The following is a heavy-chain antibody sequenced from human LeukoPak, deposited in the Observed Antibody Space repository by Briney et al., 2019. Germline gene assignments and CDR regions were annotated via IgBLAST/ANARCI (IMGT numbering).Heavy chain of an antibody. V-gene: IGHV3-64D*06. CDR1: GFTFSTYA. D-gene: IGHD3-10*01. J-gene: IGHJ6*04. Sequence: GGSLRRSCSASGFTFSTYAMHWVRQAAGEGLEYVSVIISNGGSKYYADSVKGRFTISRDNSKNTLYLQMSSLRAEDTAVYFCVKGALYYYGSGRYSGMDVWGKGTTVTVSS. CDR3: VKGALYYYGSGRYSGMDV. CDR2: IISNGGSK.